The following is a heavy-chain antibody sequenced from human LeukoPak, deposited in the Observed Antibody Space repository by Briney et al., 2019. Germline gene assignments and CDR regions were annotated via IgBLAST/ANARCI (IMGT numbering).Heavy chain of an antibody. V-gene: IGHV3-11*01. D-gene: IGHD3-16*01. CDR2: ISTSGGST. Sequence: GGSLRLSCGASGFIFNQYCMGWVRQAPGMGPEWVSYISTSGGSTYYSASAKGRFTISRDNARNSLFLQLRRLTAEDTAVYYCARDPRGDFVWGHRFGYWGQGVLVTVSS. CDR1: GFIFNQYC. CDR3: ARDPRGDFVWGHRFGY. J-gene: IGHJ4*02.